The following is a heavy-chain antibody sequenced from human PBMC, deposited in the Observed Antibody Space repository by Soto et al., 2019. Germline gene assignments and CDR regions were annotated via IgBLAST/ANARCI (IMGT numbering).Heavy chain of an antibody. J-gene: IGHJ6*02. V-gene: IGHV1-69*13. CDR2: IIPIFGTA. D-gene: IGHD2-15*01. CDR1: GGTFSSYA. CDR3: ARDPSHCSGGSCTYSSYGMDA. Sequence: SVRVSCKASGGTFSSYAISWVRQAPGQGLEWMGGIIPIFGTANYAQKFQGRVTITADESTSTAYMELSSLRSEDTAVYYCARDPSHCSGGSCTYSSYGMDAWCQGTTDTFSS.